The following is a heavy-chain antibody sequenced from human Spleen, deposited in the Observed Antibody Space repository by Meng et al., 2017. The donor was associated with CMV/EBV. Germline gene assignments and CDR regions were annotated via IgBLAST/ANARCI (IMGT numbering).Heavy chain of an antibody. D-gene: IGHD6-13*01. V-gene: IGHV3-30*04. CDR2: TSYDGTTK. CDR3: AKDTGALSSWWIGS. J-gene: IGHJ5*02. Sequence: LSLTCAASGFAFSTHAMHWVRQAPGKGLEWVAVTSYDGTTKYYTDFVKGRFTISRDNSKNTLYLQMNSLRADDTALYYCAKDTGALSSWWIGSWGQGTLVTVSS. CDR1: GFAFSTHA.